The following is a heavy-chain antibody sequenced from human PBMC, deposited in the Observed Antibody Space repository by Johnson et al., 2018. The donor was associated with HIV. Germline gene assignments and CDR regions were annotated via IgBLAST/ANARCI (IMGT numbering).Heavy chain of an antibody. D-gene: IGHD3-3*01. Sequence: QVQLVESGGGLVQPGGSLRLSCAASGFTFSDHYMDWVRQAPGKGLEWVSRMNGDGKSTTYADSVKGRFTISRDDAKKSLYLQMHSLRAEDTAVYYCARAQRVAYFWGGSAFDIWGLGTMVTVSS. CDR2: MNGDGKST. CDR1: GFTFSDHY. J-gene: IGHJ3*02. V-gene: IGHV3-11*04. CDR3: ARAQRVAYFWGGSAFDI.